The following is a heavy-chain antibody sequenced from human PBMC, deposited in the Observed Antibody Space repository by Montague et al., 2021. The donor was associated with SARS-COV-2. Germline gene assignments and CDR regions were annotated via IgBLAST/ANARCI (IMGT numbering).Heavy chain of an antibody. Sequence: SETLSLTCTVSGGSISSYYWSWIRQPPGKGLEWIRYIYYSGSTNYNPSPKIRVPISVDTSKNQFPLKLSLVTAAATAVYYCARVGAYGDYPTPPTFDYWGQGTLVTVSS. D-gene: IGHD4-17*01. J-gene: IGHJ4*02. CDR2: IYYSGST. CDR3: ARVGAYGDYPTPPTFDY. V-gene: IGHV4-59*01. CDR1: GGSISSYY.